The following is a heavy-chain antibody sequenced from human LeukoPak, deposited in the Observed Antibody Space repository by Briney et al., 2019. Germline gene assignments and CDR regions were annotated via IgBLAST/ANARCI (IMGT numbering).Heavy chain of an antibody. CDR2: IWYDGSNK. CDR1: GFTLSSYG. CDR3: AKDRGSYDSSGILDY. Sequence: GGSLRLSCAASGFTLSSYGMHWVRQAPGKGLEWVAVIWYDGSNKYYADSVKGRFTISRDNSKNTLYPQMNSLRAEDTAVYYCAKDRGSYDSSGILDYWGQGTLVTVSS. D-gene: IGHD3-22*01. V-gene: IGHV3-33*06. J-gene: IGHJ4*02.